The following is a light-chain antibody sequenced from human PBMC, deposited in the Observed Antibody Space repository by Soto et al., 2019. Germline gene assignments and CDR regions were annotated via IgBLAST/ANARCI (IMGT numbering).Light chain of an antibody. CDR2: DND. Sequence: QAVLTEPPSASVTPGQMVTISDSGSSSNIGSNTVSWYQQVPGTAPKLLIYDNDERPSGVPGRFSGSKSGTSASLAISGFHSEEEADYLCATTDDCRNGYVFAPGPKVTVL. J-gene: IGLJ1*01. CDR1: SSNIGSNT. CDR3: ATTDDCRNGYV. V-gene: IGLV1-44*01.